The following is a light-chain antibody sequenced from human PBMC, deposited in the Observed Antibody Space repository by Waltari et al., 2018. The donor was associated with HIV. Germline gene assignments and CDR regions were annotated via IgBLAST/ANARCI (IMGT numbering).Light chain of an antibody. CDR2: EVN. CDR3: SSYTATKILV. J-gene: IGLJ2*01. Sequence: QSALTQPASVSGSPGQSLTISCTGTNSDMGPYNYVSWYQQQSGQAPRLLISEVNNRPSGVSNRFSGSKAGNTASLSISGLQAEDEGKYYCSSYTATKILVFGGGTDVTVL. V-gene: IGLV2-14*03. CDR1: NSDMGPYNY.